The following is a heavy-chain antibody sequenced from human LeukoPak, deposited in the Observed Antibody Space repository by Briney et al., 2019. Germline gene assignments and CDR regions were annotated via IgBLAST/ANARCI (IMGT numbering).Heavy chain of an antibody. V-gene: IGHV3-7*04. J-gene: IGHJ4*02. CDR1: GFTFSSHW. D-gene: IGHD2-15*01. CDR2: IKQDGSEK. CDR3: ARGASIIDPLVT. Sequence: PGGSLRLSCAASGFTFSSHWVAWLRQAPGKGLDWVANIKQDGSEKYYVDSVKGRFTISRDNAKTSLSLQMNNLRAEDTAVYYCARGASIIDPLVTWGQGTLVTVSS.